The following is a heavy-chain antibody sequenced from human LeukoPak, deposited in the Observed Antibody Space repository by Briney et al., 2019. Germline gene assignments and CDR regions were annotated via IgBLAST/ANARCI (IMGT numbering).Heavy chain of an antibody. CDR1: GFTFSSYA. V-gene: IGHV3-23*01. Sequence: GSLRLSCAVSGFTFSSYAMSWVRQAPGKGLEWVSAVSGSGGSTYYADSVKGRFTISRDNSKNTLYLQVNSLKTEDTAVYYCAKDPRTFRGYSYLDYWGQGTLVTVSS. D-gene: IGHD3-16*01. CDR2: VSGSGGST. CDR3: AKDPRTFRGYSYLDY. J-gene: IGHJ4*02.